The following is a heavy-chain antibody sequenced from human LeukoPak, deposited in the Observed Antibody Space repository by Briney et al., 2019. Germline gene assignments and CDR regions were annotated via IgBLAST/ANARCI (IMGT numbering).Heavy chain of an antibody. V-gene: IGHV4-59*01. Sequence: PSETLSLTCTVSGGSISSYYWSWIRQPPGKGLEWIGYIYYSGSTNYNPSLKSRVTISVDTSKNQFSLKLSSVTAADTAVYYCARTIFGVVIRNWYFDLWGRGTLVTVSS. J-gene: IGHJ2*01. D-gene: IGHD3-3*01. CDR3: ARTIFGVVIRNWYFDL. CDR2: IYYSGST. CDR1: GGSISSYY.